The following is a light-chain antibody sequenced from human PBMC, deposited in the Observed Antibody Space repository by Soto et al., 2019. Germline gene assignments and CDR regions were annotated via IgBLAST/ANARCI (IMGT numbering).Light chain of an antibody. V-gene: IGKV3-15*01. CDR1: QSVSSK. CDR2: GAF. J-gene: IGKJ4*01. CDR3: QQDHTWPPLT. Sequence: EIVMTQSPPTLSVSPGESATLSCWASQSVSSKLSWYQQRPGQATRLLIYGAFTRATGVPARFSGSGSGTDFTLTITSLHSEDFEVYYCQQDHTWPPLTFGGGTKVEIK.